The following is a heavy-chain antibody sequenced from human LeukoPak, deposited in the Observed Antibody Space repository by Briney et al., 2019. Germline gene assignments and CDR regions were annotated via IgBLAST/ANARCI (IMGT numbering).Heavy chain of an antibody. CDR1: GFTFSSYW. CDR2: IKQDGSEK. V-gene: IGHV3-7*01. D-gene: IGHD3-22*01. CDR3: ARVRYYYDSSGYTWGFYYYYMDV. J-gene: IGHJ6*03. Sequence: GGSLRLSCAASGFTFSSYWMSWVRQAPGKGLEWVANIKQDGSEKYYVDSVKGRFTISRDNAKNSLYLQMNSLRAEDTAVYYCARVRYYYDSSGYTWGFYYYYMDVWGKGTTVTISS.